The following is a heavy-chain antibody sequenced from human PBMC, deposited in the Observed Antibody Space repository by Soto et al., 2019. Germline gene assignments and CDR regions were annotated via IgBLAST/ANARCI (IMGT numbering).Heavy chain of an antibody. CDR1: GGSITSSHW. CDR3: ARAPPGVGVAGKPYYFDF. CDR2: ISHTGSA. Sequence: SETLSLTCAVSGGSITSSHWWSWVRQPPGKGLEWIAEISHTGSANYKPSLKSRVTISVDESKNQFSLKLSSVTAADTAVYYCARAPPGVGVAGKPYYFDFWGQGTLVTVS. V-gene: IGHV4-4*02. D-gene: IGHD6-19*01. J-gene: IGHJ4*02.